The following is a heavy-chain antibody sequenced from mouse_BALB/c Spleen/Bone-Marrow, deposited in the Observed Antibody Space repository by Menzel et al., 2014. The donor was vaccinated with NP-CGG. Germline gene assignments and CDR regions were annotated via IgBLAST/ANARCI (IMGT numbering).Heavy chain of an antibody. D-gene: IGHD2-4*01. Sequence: LNLMGSGPDLKQCSQSLSISCTCSGFSLISYGVHWIRQRPGKGLEWLGVIWPGGSTNYNSALMSRLSISKDNSKSQVFLKMNSLQSDDTAMYYCARDLYYDYDVGAMDYWGQATSV. J-gene: IGHJ4*01. CDR1: GFSLISYG. V-gene: IGHV2-9*02. CDR3: ARDLYYDYDVGAMDY. CDR2: IWPGGST.